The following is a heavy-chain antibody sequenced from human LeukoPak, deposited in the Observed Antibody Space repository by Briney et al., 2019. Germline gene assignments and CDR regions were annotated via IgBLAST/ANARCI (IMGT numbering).Heavy chain of an antibody. D-gene: IGHD1-1*01. CDR1: GGSISSYY. CDR3: ARALDDAFDI. J-gene: IGHJ3*02. Sequence: SETLSLTCTVSGGSISSYYWSWIRQPPGKGLEWIGYIYHSGSTYYNPSLKSRVTISVDRSKNQFSLKLSSVTAADTAVYYCARALDDAFDIWGQGTMVTVSS. V-gene: IGHV4-59*12. CDR2: IYHSGST.